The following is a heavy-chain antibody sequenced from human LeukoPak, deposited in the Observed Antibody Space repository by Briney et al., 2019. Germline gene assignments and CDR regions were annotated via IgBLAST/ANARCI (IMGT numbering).Heavy chain of an antibody. CDR1: GFTFSSYS. Sequence: GGSLRLSCAASGFTFSSYSMNWVRQAPGKGLEWVSYISSSSSTIYYADTVKGRFTISRDNAKNSLYLQMNSLRAEDTAVYYCARVFIGDYGDYQFDYWGQGTLVTVSS. CDR2: ISSSSSTI. J-gene: IGHJ4*02. D-gene: IGHD4-17*01. CDR3: ARVFIGDYGDYQFDY. V-gene: IGHV3-48*01.